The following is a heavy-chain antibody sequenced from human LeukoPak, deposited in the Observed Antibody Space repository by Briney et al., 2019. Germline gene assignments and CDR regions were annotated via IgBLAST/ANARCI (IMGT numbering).Heavy chain of an antibody. CDR2: IIPIFGTA. D-gene: IGHD3-16*02. V-gene: IGHV1-69*13. CDR1: GGTFSSYA. J-gene: IGHJ5*02. Sequence: GASVKVSCKVSGGTFSSYAISWVRQAPGQGLEWMGGIIPIFGTANYAQKFQGRVTITADESTSTAYMELSSLRSEDTAVYYCARVPLGPPTANWFDPWGQGTLVTVSS. CDR3: ARVPLGPPTANWFDP.